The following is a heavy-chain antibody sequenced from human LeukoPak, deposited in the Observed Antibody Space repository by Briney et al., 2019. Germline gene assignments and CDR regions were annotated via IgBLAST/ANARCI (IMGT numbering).Heavy chain of an antibody. J-gene: IGHJ6*03. Sequence: SETLSLTCTVSGGSISSYYWSWIRQPPGKGLEWIGEINHSGSTNYNPSLKSRVTISVDTSKNQFSLKLSSVTAADTAVYYCARDRRVTMVRGVIITSDYYYYMDVWGKGTTVTISS. D-gene: IGHD3-10*01. CDR1: GGSISSYY. CDR3: ARDRRVTMVRGVIITSDYYYYMDV. CDR2: INHSGST. V-gene: IGHV4-34*01.